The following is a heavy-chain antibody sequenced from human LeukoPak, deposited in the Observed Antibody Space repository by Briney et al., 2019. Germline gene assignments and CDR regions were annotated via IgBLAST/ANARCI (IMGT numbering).Heavy chain of an antibody. Sequence: GGSLRLSCAASGFSFSTYSMNWVRQAPGKGLEWVANIKQDGSEKYYVDSVKGRFTISRDNAKNSLYLQMNSLRAEDTAVYYCARDLFGYSYGFDYWGQGTLVTVSS. CDR2: IKQDGSEK. J-gene: IGHJ4*02. V-gene: IGHV3-7*01. CDR1: GFSFSTYS. CDR3: ARDLFGYSYGFDY. D-gene: IGHD5-18*01.